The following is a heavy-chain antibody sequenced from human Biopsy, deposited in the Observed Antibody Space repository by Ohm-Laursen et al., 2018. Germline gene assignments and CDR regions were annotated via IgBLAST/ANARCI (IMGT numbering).Heavy chain of an antibody. CDR1: GFTFSDHH. D-gene: IGHD2-15*01. CDR2: ISSSGATI. Sequence: SLRLSCAAPGFTFSDHHMAWVRQAPGKGLEWLSYISSSGATIKYADSVKGRFTISRDNAKNSLYLRMNSLRAEDTAVYFCARARDDFVVVPAAFFDFWDQGALVTVSS. V-gene: IGHV3-11*01. J-gene: IGHJ4*02. CDR3: ARARDDFVVVPAAFFDF.